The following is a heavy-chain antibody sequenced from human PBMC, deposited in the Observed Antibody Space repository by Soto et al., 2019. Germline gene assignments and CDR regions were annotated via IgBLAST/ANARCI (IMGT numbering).Heavy chain of an antibody. J-gene: IGHJ5*01. CDR3: AKDFAARFEIFPQS. Sequence: GGSLGLSCAASGFTFSSYAMSWVRQAPGKGLEWVSAISGSGGSTYYADSVKGRFTISRDNSKNTLYLQMNSLRAEDTAVYYCAKDFAARFEIFPQSRGHGLLVTVS. D-gene: IGHD6-25*01. V-gene: IGHV3-23*01. CDR1: GFTFSSYA. CDR2: ISGSGGST.